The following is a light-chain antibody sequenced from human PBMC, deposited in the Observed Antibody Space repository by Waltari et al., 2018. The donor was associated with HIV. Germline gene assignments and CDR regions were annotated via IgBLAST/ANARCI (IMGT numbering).Light chain of an antibody. J-gene: IGKJ1*01. CDR2: GAS. V-gene: IGKV3-20*01. CDR3: QQYGSSPRT. CDR1: QSVASSY. Sequence: EMVLTQSSGTLSLSPGERATLSYRASQSVASSYLAWYQQKPAQAPRLLIYGASSRATGIPDRFSGSGSGTDFTLTISRLEPEDFAVYYCQQYGSSPRTFGQGTKVEIK.